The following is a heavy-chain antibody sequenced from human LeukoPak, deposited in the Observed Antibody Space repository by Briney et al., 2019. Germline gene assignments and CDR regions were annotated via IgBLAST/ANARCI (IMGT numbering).Heavy chain of an antibody. CDR1: GYTFTSYG. V-gene: IGHV1-18*01. J-gene: IGHJ4*02. D-gene: IGHD2-2*01. CDR3: ARDWGIVVVPSMGDY. Sequence: ASVKVSCKASGYTFTSYGISWVRQAPGQGLEWMGWISAYNGNTNYAQKLQGRVTMTTDTSTSTAYMELRSLRSDDTAVYYCARDWGIVVVPSMGDYWGQGTLVTVSS. CDR2: ISAYNGNT.